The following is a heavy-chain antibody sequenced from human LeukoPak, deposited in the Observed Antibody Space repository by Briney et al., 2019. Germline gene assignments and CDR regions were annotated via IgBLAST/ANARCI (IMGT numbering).Heavy chain of an antibody. V-gene: IGHV3-23*01. Sequence: PGGSLRLSCAASGFTFSRYSMNWVRQAPGKGLEWVSAISGSGGSTYYADSVKGRFTISRDNSKNTLYLQMNSLRAEDTAVYYCAKDRGQVWKWEPLDPFDYWGQGTLVTVSS. J-gene: IGHJ4*02. CDR2: ISGSGGST. CDR3: AKDRGQVWKWEPLDPFDY. D-gene: IGHD1-26*01. CDR1: GFTFSRYS.